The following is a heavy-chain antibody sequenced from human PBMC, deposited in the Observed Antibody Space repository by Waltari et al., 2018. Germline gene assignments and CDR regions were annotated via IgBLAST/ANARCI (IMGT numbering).Heavy chain of an antibody. J-gene: IGHJ5*02. CDR3: ARLTVVGATRWFEP. CDR1: GDSITRSKYY. D-gene: IGHD1-26*01. V-gene: IGHV4-39*01. Sequence: QLQLQESGPGLVKTSETLSLTCSVSGDSITRSKYYWAWIRKPPGKGLESIGSIFYSGSTYHNPSLKSRVTMSVDTSRNEFYLKLKSVTAADTATYYCARLTVVGATRWFEPWGQGTQVSVSS. CDR2: IFYSGST.